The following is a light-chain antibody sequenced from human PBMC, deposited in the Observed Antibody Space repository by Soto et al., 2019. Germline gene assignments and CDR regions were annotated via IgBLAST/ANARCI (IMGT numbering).Light chain of an antibody. CDR1: SSDVGGYNY. CDR2: DVS. V-gene: IGLV2-14*01. Sequence: QSVLTQPASVSGSPGQSITISCTGTSSDVGGYNYVSWYQQHPGKAPKLMIYDVSNRPSGVSTRFSGSKSGNTASLTISGLHAEDEADYYCSSYTSSSTLVVFGGGTKLTVL. J-gene: IGLJ2*01. CDR3: SSYTSSSTLVV.